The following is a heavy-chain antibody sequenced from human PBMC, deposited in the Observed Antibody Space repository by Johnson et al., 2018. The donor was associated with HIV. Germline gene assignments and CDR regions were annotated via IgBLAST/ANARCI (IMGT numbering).Heavy chain of an antibody. D-gene: IGHD3-22*01. CDR1: GFTFSSYA. CDR3: AKDRKGGVYYDTSEYYGTYGFDI. V-gene: IGHV3-30*04. CDR2: ISYDGSNK. Sequence: VQLVESGGGLVQPGGSLRLSCAASGFTFSSYAMHWVRQAPGKGLEWVAVISYDGSNKYYADSVKGRFTISRDHSKNTLYLQMNSLRAEDTAIYYFAKDRKGGVYYDTSEYYGTYGFDIGGQGTMVTVSS. J-gene: IGHJ3*02.